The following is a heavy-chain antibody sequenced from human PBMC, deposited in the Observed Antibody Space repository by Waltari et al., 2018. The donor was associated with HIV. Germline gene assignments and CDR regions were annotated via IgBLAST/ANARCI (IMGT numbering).Heavy chain of an antibody. CDR1: GFPFGDYA. Sequence: EVQLGESVGGLVQPGRSLRLSCATSGFPFGDYAMSWFRQAPGKGLEWVGFIRSKAYGGTTQYAASVKGRFTISRDDSKSIAYLQMNSLKTEDTALYYCTRGTFTVTYYFDYWGRGTLVTVSS. CDR2: IRSKAYGGTT. D-gene: IGHD4-17*01. J-gene: IGHJ4*02. V-gene: IGHV3-49*03. CDR3: TRGTFTVTYYFDY.